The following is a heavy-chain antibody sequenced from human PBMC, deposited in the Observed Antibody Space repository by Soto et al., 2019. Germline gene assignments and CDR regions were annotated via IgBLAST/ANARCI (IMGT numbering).Heavy chain of an antibody. CDR2: ISYDGDNK. V-gene: IGHV3-30-3*01. D-gene: IGHD1-1*01. CDR3: ARGTTTSAFSAMDV. Sequence: ESGGGVVQPGRSLRLSCAASGFTFSYHALNWVRQAPGKGLEWVAVISYDGDNKYIAESVKGRFTISRDNSKNTVSLQMNSLRAEDTAMYFCARGTTTSAFSAMDVWGQGTMVTVSS. CDR1: GFTFSYHA. J-gene: IGHJ6*02.